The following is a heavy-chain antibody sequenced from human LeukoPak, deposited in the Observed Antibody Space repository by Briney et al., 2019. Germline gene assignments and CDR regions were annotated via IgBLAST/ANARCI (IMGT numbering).Heavy chain of an antibody. D-gene: IGHD5-18*01. CDR3: ARGGSYGFYYYGMDV. J-gene: IGHJ6*02. Sequence: ASVKVSCKASGGTFSSYAFSWVRQAPGQGLEWMGRIIHILGIANYAQKFQGRVTITADKPTSTAYMELSSLRSEDTAVYYCARGGSYGFYYYGMDVWGQGPTVTVSS. CDR2: IIHILGIA. CDR1: GGTFSSYA. V-gene: IGHV1-69*04.